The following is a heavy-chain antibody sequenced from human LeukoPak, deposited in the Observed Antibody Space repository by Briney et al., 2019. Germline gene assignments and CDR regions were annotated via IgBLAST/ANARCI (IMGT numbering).Heavy chain of an antibody. Sequence: GGSLRLSCAASGFTFSSYWMSWVRQAPGKGLEWVANTKQDGSEKYYVDSVKGRFTISRDNAKNSLYLQMNSLRAEDTAVYYCARVIGSYYGSGSYFDYWGQGTLVTVSS. V-gene: IGHV3-7*01. D-gene: IGHD3-10*01. CDR1: GFTFSSYW. CDR2: TKQDGSEK. J-gene: IGHJ4*02. CDR3: ARVIGSYYGSGSYFDY.